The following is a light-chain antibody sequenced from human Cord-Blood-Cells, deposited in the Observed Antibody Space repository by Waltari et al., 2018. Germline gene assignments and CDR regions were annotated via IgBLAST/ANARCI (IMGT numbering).Light chain of an antibody. CDR1: QSISSY. CDR2: AAS. CDR3: QQSYSTPPT. J-gene: IGKJ1*01. V-gene: IGKV1-39*01. Sequence: IQMTRSQSAPCESVGDRVTITSRSSQSISSYLNLYQQKPGKAPKLLIYAASSLQSWVPSRFSGSGSGTDFTLTISSLQPEDFATYYCQQSYSTPPTFGEGTKVEIK.